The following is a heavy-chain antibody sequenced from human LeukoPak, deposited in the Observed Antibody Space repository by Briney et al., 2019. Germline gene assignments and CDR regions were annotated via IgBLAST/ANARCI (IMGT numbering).Heavy chain of an antibody. D-gene: IGHD1-26*01. Sequence: PGGSLRLSCAASGFTFSSYAMSWVRQAPGKGLEWVSSISRGGDSTHYADSVKGRFTISRDNSKNTLFLQMNSLRAEDTAVYYCAKVWDPEYWGQGTLVTVSS. CDR1: GFTFSSYA. CDR3: AKVWDPEY. CDR2: ISRGGDST. J-gene: IGHJ4*02. V-gene: IGHV3-23*01.